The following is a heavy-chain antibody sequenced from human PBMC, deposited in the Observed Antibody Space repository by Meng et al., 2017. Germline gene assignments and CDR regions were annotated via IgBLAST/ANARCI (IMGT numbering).Heavy chain of an antibody. Sequence: VRVWEPGGGLVKPGGSLRPSCAASGFTFSSYSMNRVRQAPGKGLEWVSSISSSSSYIYYADSVKGRFTISRDNAKNSLYLQMNSLRAEDTAVYYCARVLSSSGWSEIDYWGQGTLVTVSS. J-gene: IGHJ4*02. CDR3: ARVLSSSGWSEIDY. CDR1: GFTFSSYS. CDR2: ISSSSSYI. D-gene: IGHD6-19*01. V-gene: IGHV3-21*01.